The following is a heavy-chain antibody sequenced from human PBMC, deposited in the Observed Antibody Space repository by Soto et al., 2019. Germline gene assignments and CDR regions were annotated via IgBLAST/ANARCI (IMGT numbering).Heavy chain of an antibody. CDR1: GYTFTSHY. V-gene: IGHV1-46*01. J-gene: IGHJ4*02. CDR3: VRGAKSYYYDSSAYPDFHC. D-gene: IGHD3-22*01. Sequence: QVQLVQSGAEVKMPGASVKISCKASGYTFTSHYMHWVRQAPGQGLEWMGIINPSGVSTTYAQKFQGRVTMTRGTATSTDDMELRSLRSEDTAVYYCVRGAKSYYYDSSAYPDFHCWGQGTLVTVSS. CDR2: INPSGVST.